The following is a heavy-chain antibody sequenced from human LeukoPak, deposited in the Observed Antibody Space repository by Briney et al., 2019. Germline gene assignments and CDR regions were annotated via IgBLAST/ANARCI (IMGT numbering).Heavy chain of an antibody. CDR3: AKGGHDFNPFYW. D-gene: IGHD2-21*02. CDR1: GFTFSTYA. V-gene: IGHV3-23*01. Sequence: GGSLRLSCAASGFTFSTYAVGWVRQAPGKGLEWVSSIKGGSGDPFYADSVKGRFTISRDNSKNTLFLQLNSLRAEDSAVYYCAKGGHDFNPFYWWGQGTLVTVSS. J-gene: IGHJ4*02. CDR2: IKGGSGDP.